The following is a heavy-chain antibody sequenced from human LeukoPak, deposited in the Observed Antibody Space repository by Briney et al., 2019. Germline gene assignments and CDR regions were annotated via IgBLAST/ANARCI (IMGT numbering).Heavy chain of an antibody. J-gene: IGHJ4*02. D-gene: IGHD5-24*01. CDR3: ARHLPHEETPTILDY. Sequence: SETLSLTCTVSGGSISSSSYYWGWTRQPPGKGLEWIGSMYYSGSTFYIPSLKSRVTMSVDTSKNQFSLELTSVTAADTAVYYCARHLPHEETPTILDYWGQGTLVTVSP. CDR2: MYYSGST. V-gene: IGHV4-39*01. CDR1: GGSISSSSYY.